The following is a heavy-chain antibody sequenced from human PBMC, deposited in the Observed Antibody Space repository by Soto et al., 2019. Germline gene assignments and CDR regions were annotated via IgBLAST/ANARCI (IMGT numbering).Heavy chain of an antibody. CDR3: ARGPSTSSRRLMHPFDY. Sequence: SETLSLTCTVSGGSISSYYWSWIRQPPGKGLEWIGYIYYSGSTNYNPSLKSRVTISVDTSKNQFSLKLSSVTAADTAVYYCARGPSTSSRRLMHPFDYWGQGTLVTVSS. D-gene: IGHD2-2*01. CDR1: GGSISSYY. J-gene: IGHJ4*02. V-gene: IGHV4-59*01. CDR2: IYYSGST.